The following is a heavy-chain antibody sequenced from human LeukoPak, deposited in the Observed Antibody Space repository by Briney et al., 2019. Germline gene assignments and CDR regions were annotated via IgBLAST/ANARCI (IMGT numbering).Heavy chain of an antibody. CDR2: INPNSGGT. V-gene: IGHV1-2*02. CDR1: GYTFTGYY. D-gene: IGHD6-6*01. Sequence: GASVKVSCKASGYTFTGYYMHWVRQAPGQGLEWMGWINPNSGGTNYAQKFQGRVTMTRDTSISTAYMELSRLRSDDTAVYYCARDIVEYSSSSEVGYWGQGTLVTVSS. J-gene: IGHJ4*02. CDR3: ARDIVEYSSSSEVGY.